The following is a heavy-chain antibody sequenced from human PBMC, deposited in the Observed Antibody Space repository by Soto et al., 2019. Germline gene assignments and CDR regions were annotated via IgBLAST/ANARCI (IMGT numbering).Heavy chain of an antibody. CDR3: ARAPVFSYDSSGYYWDY. V-gene: IGHV1-69*13. J-gene: IGHJ4*02. CDR1: GGTFSSYA. Sequence: GASVKISCKASGGTFSSYAISWVRQAPGQGLEWMGGIIPIFGTANYAQKFQGRVTITADESTSTAYMELSSLRSEETAVYYCARAPVFSYDSSGYYWDYWGQGTLVTVSS. D-gene: IGHD3-22*01. CDR2: IIPIFGTA.